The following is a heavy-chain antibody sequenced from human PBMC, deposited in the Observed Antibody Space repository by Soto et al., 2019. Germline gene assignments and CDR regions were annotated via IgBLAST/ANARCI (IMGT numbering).Heavy chain of an antibody. J-gene: IGHJ4*02. CDR1: GGSISSYY. V-gene: IGHV4-59*08. CDR2: IYYRGST. CDR3: ARLMYYYDSSGYYPDY. D-gene: IGHD3-22*01. Sequence: PSETLSLTCTVPGGSISSYYWSWIRQPPGKGLEWIGYIYYRGSTKNNPSLRSRVTTSVDTSKNQFSLKLSSVTAADTAVYYCARLMYYYDSSGYYPDYWGQGTLVTVSS.